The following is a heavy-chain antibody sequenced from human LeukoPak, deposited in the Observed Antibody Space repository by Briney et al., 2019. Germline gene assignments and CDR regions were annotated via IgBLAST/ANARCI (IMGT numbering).Heavy chain of an antibody. Sequence: PGGSLRLSCAASGFTFSGCGMHWVRQAPGKGLEWVAFIWYDGRDKYYADSVKGQFTISRDNSKNTLYLQMNSLRAEDTAVYYCARGVVVPYWGQGTLVTVSS. CDR1: GFTFSGCG. CDR2: IWYDGRDK. D-gene: IGHD2-15*01. V-gene: IGHV3-30*02. J-gene: IGHJ4*02. CDR3: ARGVVVPY.